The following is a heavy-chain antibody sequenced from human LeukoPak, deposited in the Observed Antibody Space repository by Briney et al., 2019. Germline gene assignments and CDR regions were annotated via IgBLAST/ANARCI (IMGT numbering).Heavy chain of an antibody. V-gene: IGHV3-21*01. CDR1: GFTFSSYS. CDR3: ASRIMITFGGVIVDDAFDI. J-gene: IGHJ3*02. Sequence: GGSLRLSCAASGFTFSSYSMNWVRQAPGKGLEWVSSISSSSSYIYYADPVKGRFTISRDNAKNSLYLQMNSLRAEDTAVYYCASRIMITFGGVIVDDAFDIWGQGTMVTVSS. CDR2: ISSSSSYI. D-gene: IGHD3-16*02.